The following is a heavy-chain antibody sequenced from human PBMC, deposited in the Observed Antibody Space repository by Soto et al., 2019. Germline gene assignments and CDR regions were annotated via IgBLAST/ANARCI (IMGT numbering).Heavy chain of an antibody. J-gene: IGHJ4*02. Sequence: PWWCXRLSCAASGCSCVNYSMCLFRHAPGKGLELVSAIARAGDLIRYADSVNGRFTISRYNSNNTLYLQMSSLRAEDTAIYFCQKQSTVQLISSLETWGPGTQV. V-gene: IGHV3-23*01. D-gene: IGHD2-2*01. CDR3: QKQSTVQLISSLET. CDR2: IARAGDLI. CDR1: GCSCVNYS.